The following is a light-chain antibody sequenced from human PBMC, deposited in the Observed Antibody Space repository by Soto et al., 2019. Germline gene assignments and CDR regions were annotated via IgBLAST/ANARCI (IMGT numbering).Light chain of an antibody. CDR2: GAS. Sequence: EIVMTQSPATLSVSPGERATLSCRASQSVSSSYLAWYQQKPGQAPRLLIYGASSRATGIPDRFSGSGSGTDFTLTIRRMETEDFAVYYCQQYGSPPVTFGQGTKVDIK. V-gene: IGKV3-20*01. CDR1: QSVSSSY. CDR3: QQYGSPPVT. J-gene: IGKJ1*01.